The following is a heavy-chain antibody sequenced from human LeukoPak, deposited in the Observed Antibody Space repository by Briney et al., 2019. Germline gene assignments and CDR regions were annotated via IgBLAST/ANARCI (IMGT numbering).Heavy chain of an antibody. CDR1: GGSISSYY. Sequence: SETLSLTCTVSGGSISSYYWSLIRQPPGKGPEWIGYIYYSGSTNYNPSLKSRVTIAVDTSKNQFSLKLSSVTAADTAVYYCARDVPYGDYAWFDPWGQGTLVTVSS. CDR3: ARDVPYGDYAWFDP. D-gene: IGHD4-17*01. J-gene: IGHJ5*02. V-gene: IGHV4-59*01. CDR2: IYYSGST.